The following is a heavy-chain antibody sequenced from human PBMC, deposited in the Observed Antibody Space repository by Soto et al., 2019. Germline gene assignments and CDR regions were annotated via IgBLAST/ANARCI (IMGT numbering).Heavy chain of an antibody. CDR3: ARDRRNYDFWSGYYSYYYYGMDV. CDR1: GFTVSSNY. V-gene: IGHV3-53*01. CDR2: IYSGGST. Sequence: PGGSLRLSCAASGFTVSSNYMSWVRQAPGKGLEWVSVIYSGGSTYYADSVKGRFTISRDNSKNTLYLQMNSLRAEDTAVYYCARDRRNYDFWSGYYSYYYYGMDVWGQWTTVTVSS. J-gene: IGHJ6*02. D-gene: IGHD3-3*01.